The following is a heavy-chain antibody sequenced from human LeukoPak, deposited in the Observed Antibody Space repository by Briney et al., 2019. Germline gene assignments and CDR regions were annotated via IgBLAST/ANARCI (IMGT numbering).Heavy chain of an antibody. CDR3: ARDRPNMVRGVTYYGMDV. V-gene: IGHV4-4*02. D-gene: IGHD3-10*01. CDR2: IYHSGST. J-gene: IGHJ6*02. Sequence: KSSGTLSLTCAVSGGSISSSNWWSWVRQPPGKGLEWIGEIYHSGSTNYNPSLKSRVTISVDKSKNQFSLKLSSVTAADTAVYYCARDRPNMVRGVTYYGMDVWGQGTTVTVSS. CDR1: GGSISSSNW.